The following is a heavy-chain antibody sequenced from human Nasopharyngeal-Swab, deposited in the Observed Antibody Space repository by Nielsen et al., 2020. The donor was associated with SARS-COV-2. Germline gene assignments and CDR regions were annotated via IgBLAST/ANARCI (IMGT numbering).Heavy chain of an antibody. J-gene: IGHJ4*02. Sequence: GESLKISCAASGFTFSSHSMIWVRQAPGKGLEWVAFIAHDASNEYYGDSVKDRFSISRDSSKNTLYLQMDSLRGEDTAVYYCARDAPAHYGAFYWGRGTLVTVSS. CDR2: IAHDASNE. V-gene: IGHV3-30*03. CDR1: GFTFSSHS. D-gene: IGHD4-17*01. CDR3: ARDAPAHYGAFY.